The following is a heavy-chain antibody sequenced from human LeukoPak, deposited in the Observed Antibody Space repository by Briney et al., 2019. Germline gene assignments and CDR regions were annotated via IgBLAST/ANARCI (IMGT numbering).Heavy chain of an antibody. J-gene: IGHJ2*01. Sequence: PSETLSLTCTVSGDSISGSYWSCIRQPPGKGLEWIGYIYYSGSTNYNPSLKSRVTMSVDTSKNQFSLKVTSVTAADTAVYYCARLTAYFDLWGRGTLVTVSS. CDR1: GDSISGSY. CDR3: ARLTAYFDL. CDR2: IYYSGST. V-gene: IGHV4-59*08.